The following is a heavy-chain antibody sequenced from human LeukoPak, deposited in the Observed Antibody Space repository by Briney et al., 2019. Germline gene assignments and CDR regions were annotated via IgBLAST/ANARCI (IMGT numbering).Heavy chain of an antibody. CDR3: PRDCSSTSCHYDAFDI. V-gene: IGHV1-69*01. Sequence: SVKVSFTDSGGTFSTYAISRVRQAPGQGLEWMGGIIPIFGTANYAQKFQSRVMITADESTSTAYMELSSMRNEDTAVYYCPRDCSSTSCHYDAFDIWGQGTMVTVSS. CDR1: GGTFSTYA. J-gene: IGHJ3*02. D-gene: IGHD2-2*01. CDR2: IIPIFGTA.